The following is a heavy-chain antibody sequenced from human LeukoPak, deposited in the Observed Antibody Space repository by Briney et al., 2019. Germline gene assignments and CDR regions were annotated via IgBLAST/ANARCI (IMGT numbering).Heavy chain of an antibody. CDR2: IKQDGSEK. Sequence: GGSLRLSCAASGFIFSNYWMSWVRQAPGKGLEWVANIKQDGSEKYYVDSVKGRFTISRDNAMNSLYLQMNSLRAEDTAVYYCASKHYGDYISYFDYWGQGTLVTVSS. CDR3: ASKHYGDYISYFDY. CDR1: GFIFSNYW. D-gene: IGHD4-17*01. J-gene: IGHJ4*02. V-gene: IGHV3-7*01.